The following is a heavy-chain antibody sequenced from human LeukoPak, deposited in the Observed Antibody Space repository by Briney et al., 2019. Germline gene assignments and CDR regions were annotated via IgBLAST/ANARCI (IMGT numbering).Heavy chain of an antibody. Sequence: GGPLRLSCAASGFTFSSFDMHWVRQPTGQGLEWVSTIGTASDTYYPGSVEGRFTLSRDNAKNSLYLQMNSLTAGDTAVYYCARGPPRGKYYYMDVWSKGTTVTVSS. D-gene: IGHD1-1*01. J-gene: IGHJ6*03. CDR1: GFTFSSFD. CDR3: ARGPPRGKYYYMDV. CDR2: IGTASDT. V-gene: IGHV3-13*01.